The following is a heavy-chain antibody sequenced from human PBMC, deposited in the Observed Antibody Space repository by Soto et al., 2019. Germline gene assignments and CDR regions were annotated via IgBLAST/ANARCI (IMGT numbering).Heavy chain of an antibody. CDR2: ISHDGTNK. CDR3: AKDEYYYSRSGYYIFDS. V-gene: IGHV3-30*18. J-gene: IGHJ4*02. D-gene: IGHD3-22*01. CDR1: GFTFSAYG. Sequence: PGVSLRLSCEVSGFTFSAYGMHWVRRAPGKGLEWVAAISHDGTNKNYGDSVKGRFTISRDNSKKTLYLQMNSLRPEDTALYYCAKDEYYYSRSGYYIFDSWGQGTLVTVSS.